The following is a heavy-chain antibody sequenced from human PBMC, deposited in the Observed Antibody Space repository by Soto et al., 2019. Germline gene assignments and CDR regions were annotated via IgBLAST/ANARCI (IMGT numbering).Heavy chain of an antibody. D-gene: IGHD3-10*01. Sequence: QVQLVQSGAEVKRPGSSVKVSCKASGDMFRNSAFTWVRQAPGQGLAWMGVIIPLFRKTNVAQKFQGRVTFTADASTSSLYMEVSSLTSEDTAVYYCARARLSNGDPNIYFFYGLDVWGQGTTITVSS. CDR3: ARARLSNGDPNIYFFYGLDV. J-gene: IGHJ6*02. V-gene: IGHV1-69*01. CDR1: GDMFRNSA. CDR2: IIPLFRKT.